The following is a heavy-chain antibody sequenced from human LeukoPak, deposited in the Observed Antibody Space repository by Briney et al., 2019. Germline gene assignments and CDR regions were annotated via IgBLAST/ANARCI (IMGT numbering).Heavy chain of an antibody. Sequence: SETLSLTCTVSGGPITSNYHYWGWIRQPPGKGLEWIGSLSYSGNTYYNPSLKSRVTISVDTSKNQFSLKLSSVTAADTAVYYCARLLAVAAQGFDPWGQGTLVTVSS. D-gene: IGHD6-13*01. CDR2: LSYSGNT. CDR3: ARLLAVAAQGFDP. J-gene: IGHJ5*02. CDR1: GGPITSNYHY. V-gene: IGHV4-39*01.